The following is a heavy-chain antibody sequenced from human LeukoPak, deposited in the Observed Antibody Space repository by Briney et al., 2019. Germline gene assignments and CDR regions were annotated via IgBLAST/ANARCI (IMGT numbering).Heavy chain of an antibody. CDR2: IYCSGST. V-gene: IGHV4-59*01. CDR1: GGSINSYY. Sequence: SETLSLTCTVSGGSINSYYWSWIRQPPGKGLEWIGYIYCSGSTNYYPSLKSRVTISVDTSKNQFSLKLSSVTAADTAVYYCARNDAVFDYWGQGTLVTVSS. J-gene: IGHJ4*02. CDR3: ARNDAVFDY.